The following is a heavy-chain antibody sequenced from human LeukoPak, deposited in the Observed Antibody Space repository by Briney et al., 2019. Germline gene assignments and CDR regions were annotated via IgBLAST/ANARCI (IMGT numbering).Heavy chain of an antibody. J-gene: IGHJ4*02. Sequence: ASVKVSCKASGGTFSSYAISWVRQAPGQGLEWMGRIIPIFGTANYAQKFQGRVTITTDESTSTAYMELSSLRSEDTAMYYCARAYSSSWYDAVYFDYWGQGTLVTVSS. D-gene: IGHD6-13*01. CDR2: IIPIFGTA. CDR1: GGTFSSYA. V-gene: IGHV1-69*05. CDR3: ARAYSSSWYDAVYFDY.